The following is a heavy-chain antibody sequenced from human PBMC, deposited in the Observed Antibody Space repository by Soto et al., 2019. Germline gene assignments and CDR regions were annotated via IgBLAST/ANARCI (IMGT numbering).Heavy chain of an antibody. CDR3: ARGPFRPSAMDV. CDR1: GDNFKNNV. V-gene: IGHV1-69*10. J-gene: IGHJ6*02. CDR2: TIPALGKT. Sequence: ASVKVSCKTSGDNFKNNVFTWVRQAPGQGLEWMGGTIPALGKTHYIEKFQGRVTITVDDATRTVYMEVRDLTSEDTAIYYCARGPFRPSAMDVWGQGTTVTVSS. D-gene: IGHD3-10*01.